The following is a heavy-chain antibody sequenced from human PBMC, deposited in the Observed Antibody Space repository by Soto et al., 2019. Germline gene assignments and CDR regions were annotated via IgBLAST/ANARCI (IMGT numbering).Heavy chain of an antibody. CDR3: ARAFSGSYPNFDY. Sequence: GGSLRLSCLASGFIFRSYAMHWVRQAPGKGLEWVAVITYDGINGYYADSVRGRFAISRDNSKNTLYLQMNSLRPEDTAVYYCARAFSGSYPNFDYWGQGTLVTVS. CDR1: GFIFRSYA. CDR2: ITYDGING. J-gene: IGHJ4*02. V-gene: IGHV3-30*09. D-gene: IGHD1-26*01.